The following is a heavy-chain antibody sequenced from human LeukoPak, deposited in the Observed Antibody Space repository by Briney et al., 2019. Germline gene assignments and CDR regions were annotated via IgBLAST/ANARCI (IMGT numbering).Heavy chain of an antibody. Sequence: GGSLRLSCAASRFTFSSYWMSWVRQAPGKGLEWVANINQDGSEKDYVDSVKGRFTISRDNAKNSLYLQMNSLRAEDTAVYFCARVSGGHQSKYRSYDSWGQGTLVTVSS. D-gene: IGHD6-19*01. CDR2: INQDGSEK. V-gene: IGHV3-7*01. CDR1: RFTFSSYW. CDR3: ARVSGGHQSKYRSYDS. J-gene: IGHJ4*02.